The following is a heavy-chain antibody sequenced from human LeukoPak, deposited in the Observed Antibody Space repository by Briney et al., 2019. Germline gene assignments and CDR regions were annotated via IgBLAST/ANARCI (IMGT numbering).Heavy chain of an antibody. V-gene: IGHV1-8*01. D-gene: IGHD2-15*01. CDR1: GYTFTSYD. Sequence: ASVKVSCKASGYTFTSYDINWVRQATGQGLEWMGWMNPNSGNTGYAQKFQGRVTMTRNTSISTAYMELSSLRSEDTAVYYCARKRVVAATPMSWFDPWGQGTLVTVSS. CDR2: MNPNSGNT. CDR3: ARKRVVAATPMSWFDP. J-gene: IGHJ5*02.